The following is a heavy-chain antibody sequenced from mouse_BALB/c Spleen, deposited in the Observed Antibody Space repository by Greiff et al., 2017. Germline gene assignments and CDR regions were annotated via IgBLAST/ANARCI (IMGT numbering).Heavy chain of an antibody. Sequence: EVKLQESGPDLVKPSQSLSLTCTVTGYSITSGYSWHWIRQFPGNKLEWMGYIHYSGSTNYNPSLKSRISITRDTSKNQFFLQLNSVTTEDTATYYCAREEFGYYGSSYGFAYWGQGTLVTVSA. V-gene: IGHV3-1*02. CDR2: IHYSGST. CDR3: AREEFGYYGSSYGFAY. J-gene: IGHJ3*01. CDR1: GYSITSGYS. D-gene: IGHD1-1*01.